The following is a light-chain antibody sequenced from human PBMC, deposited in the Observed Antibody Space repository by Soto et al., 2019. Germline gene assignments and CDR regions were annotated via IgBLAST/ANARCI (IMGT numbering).Light chain of an antibody. Sequence: DIHLTECASCRCASVGARVSITCRASQGISNWLAWYQQKPGRAPKLLIYAASSLQSGVPSRFSGSGSGTDFTLTISSLQPEDFATYYCQQSYSTPPTFGQGTKVDI. V-gene: IGKV1-39*01. J-gene: IGKJ1*01. CDR1: QGISNW. CDR3: QQSYSTPPT. CDR2: AAS.